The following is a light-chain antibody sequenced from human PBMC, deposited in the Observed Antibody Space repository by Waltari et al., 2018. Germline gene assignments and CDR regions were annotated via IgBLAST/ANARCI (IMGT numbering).Light chain of an antibody. CDR3: QQYNVWPPIT. Sequence: EVVMTQSPATLSVSPGERATLSCRASQNIYTNLAWYQQSPGQPPRLLIYRASARASGVPARFSGSGSGTEFTLTISNLQSEDSAVYYCQQYNVWPPITFGQGTRPEFK. CDR2: RAS. CDR1: QNIYTN. J-gene: IGKJ5*01. V-gene: IGKV3-15*01.